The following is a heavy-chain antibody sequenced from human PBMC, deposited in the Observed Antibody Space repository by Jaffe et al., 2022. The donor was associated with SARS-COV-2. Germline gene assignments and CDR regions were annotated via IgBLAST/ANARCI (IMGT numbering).Heavy chain of an antibody. CDR1: GGSISSYY. V-gene: IGHV4-59*08. D-gene: IGHD3-9*01. J-gene: IGHJ4*02. CDR2: IYYSGST. Sequence: QVQLQESGPGLVKPSETLSLTCTVSGGSISSYYWSWIRQPPGKGLEWIGYIYYSGSTNYNPSLKSRVTISVDTSKNQFSLKLSSVTAADTAVYYCARLPGDILTGYYEGFDYWGQGTLVTVSS. CDR3: ARLPGDILTGYYEGFDY.